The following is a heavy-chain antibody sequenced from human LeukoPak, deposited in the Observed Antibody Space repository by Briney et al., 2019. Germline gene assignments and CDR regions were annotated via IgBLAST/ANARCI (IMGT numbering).Heavy chain of an antibody. CDR2: IHPGDSDT. J-gene: IGHJ4*02. D-gene: IGHD6-13*01. V-gene: IGHV5-51*01. Sequence: GESLKISCKGSGYSFTSYWIGWVRQMPGKGLEWMGIIHPGDSDTRYSPSFQGQVTISADKSISTAYLQWSSLKASDTAMYYCARRGIAAAGIGLNYFDYWGQGTLVTVSS. CDR1: GYSFTSYW. CDR3: ARRGIAAAGIGLNYFDY.